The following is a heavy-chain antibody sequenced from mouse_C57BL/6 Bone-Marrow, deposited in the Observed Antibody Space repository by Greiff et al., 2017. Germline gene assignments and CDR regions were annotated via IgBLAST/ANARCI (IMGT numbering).Heavy chain of an antibody. V-gene: IGHV14-4*01. D-gene: IGHD2-10*02. J-gene: IGHJ3*01. CDR3: TTRGYGNFWFAY. CDR2: IYPENGDT. CDR1: GFNIKDDY. Sequence: VQLQQSGAELVRPGASVKLSCTASGFNIKDDYMHWVKQRPEQGLEWIGWIYPENGDTEYASKFQGKATITADTSSNTAYLQLSSLTSEDTAVYYCTTRGYGNFWFAYWGQGTLVTVAA.